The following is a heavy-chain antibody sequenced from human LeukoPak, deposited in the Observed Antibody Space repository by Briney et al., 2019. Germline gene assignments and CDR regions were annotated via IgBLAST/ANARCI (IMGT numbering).Heavy chain of an antibody. CDR1: GFTFSSYA. CDR2: ISGSGGST. Sequence: GGSLRLSCLASGFTFSSYAMSWVRQAPGKGLEWVSAISGSGGSTYYADSVKGRFTISRDNSKNTLYLQMNSLRAEDTAVYYCAKSLGGVVGATGDYWGQGTLVTVSS. CDR3: AKSLGGVVGATGDY. V-gene: IGHV3-23*01. J-gene: IGHJ4*02. D-gene: IGHD1-26*01.